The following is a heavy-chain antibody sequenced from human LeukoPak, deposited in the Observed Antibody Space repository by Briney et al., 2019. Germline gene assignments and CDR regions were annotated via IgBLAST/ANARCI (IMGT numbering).Heavy chain of an antibody. CDR1: GFTFSSYG. J-gene: IGHJ4*02. D-gene: IGHD4-17*01. CDR2: VRYDGGNK. Sequence: GGSLRLSCAASGFTFSSYGMHWVRQAPGKGLEWVAFVRYDGGNKYYADSVKGRFTISRDNSKNTLYLQMNSLRAEDTAVYYCAKACDYHSHYYFDYWGQGTLVTVSS. CDR3: AKACDYHSHYYFDY. V-gene: IGHV3-30*02.